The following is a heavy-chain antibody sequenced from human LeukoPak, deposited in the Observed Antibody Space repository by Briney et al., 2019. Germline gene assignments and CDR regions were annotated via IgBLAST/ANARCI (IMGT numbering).Heavy chain of an antibody. D-gene: IGHD4-17*01. CDR3: AKGGRATVTTGSF. Sequence: PGGSLRLSCAASGFIFSNYAMSWARQTSGKGLEWVSAISGSGGSTYYADSVKGRFTISRDNSKNTLYLQMNSLRAEDTAVYYCAKGGRATVTTGSFWGQGTLVTVSS. CDR2: ISGSGGST. CDR1: GFIFSNYA. V-gene: IGHV3-23*01. J-gene: IGHJ4*02.